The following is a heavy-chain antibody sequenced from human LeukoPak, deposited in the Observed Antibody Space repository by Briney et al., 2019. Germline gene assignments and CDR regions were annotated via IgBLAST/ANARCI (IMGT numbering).Heavy chain of an antibody. D-gene: IGHD3-10*01. J-gene: IGHJ4*02. Sequence: GGSLRLSCAASGFTFSSYSMNWVRQAPGKGLEWVSSISSSSSYIYYADSVKGRFTISRDNAKNSLYLQMNSLRAEDTAVYYCARDEGDPENFDYWGQGTLVTVSS. CDR1: GFTFSSYS. CDR2: ISSSSSYI. CDR3: ARDEGDPENFDY. V-gene: IGHV3-21*01.